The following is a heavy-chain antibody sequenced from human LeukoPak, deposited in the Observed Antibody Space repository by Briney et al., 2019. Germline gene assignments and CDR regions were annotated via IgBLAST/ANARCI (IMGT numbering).Heavy chain of an antibody. J-gene: IGHJ4*02. D-gene: IGHD4-23*01. CDR3: TSDDYGRNSAKTADFDY. Sequence: GASVKVSCKVSGYTLTELSMHWVRQAPGEGLDWMGGFDPEDGETVYAQKFQGRVTMTEDTSTDTAYMELSSLRSDDTAVYYCTSDDYGRNSAKTADFDYWGQGTLVNVSS. CDR1: GYTLTELS. CDR2: FDPEDGET. V-gene: IGHV1-24*01.